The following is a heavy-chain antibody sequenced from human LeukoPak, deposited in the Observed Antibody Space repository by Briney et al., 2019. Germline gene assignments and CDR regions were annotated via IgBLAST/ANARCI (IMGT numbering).Heavy chain of an antibody. Sequence: GGSLRLSCAASGFTVSSNYMSWVRQAPGKGLEWVSVIYSGGSTYYADSVKGRFAISRDNSKNTLYLQMNSLRAEDTAVYYCARWYGDYGDAFDIWGQGTTVTVSS. D-gene: IGHD4-17*01. CDR2: IYSGGST. CDR1: GFTVSSNY. CDR3: ARWYGDYGDAFDI. V-gene: IGHV3-53*01. J-gene: IGHJ3*02.